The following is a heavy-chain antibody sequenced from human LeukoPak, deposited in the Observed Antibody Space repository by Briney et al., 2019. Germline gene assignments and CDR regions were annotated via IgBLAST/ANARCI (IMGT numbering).Heavy chain of an antibody. CDR1: GGTFSSYD. CDR3: ARGWLAETTVVTPYNY. V-gene: IGHV1-69*13. J-gene: IGHJ4*02. CDR2: ITPIFGTA. Sequence: ASVKVSCKASGGTFSSYDISWVRQAPGQGLEWMGGITPIFGTAKYAQKSQGRVTITAVESMSTAYMELSSLRSEDTAVYYCARGWLAETTVVTPYNYWGQGTLVTVSS. D-gene: IGHD4-23*01.